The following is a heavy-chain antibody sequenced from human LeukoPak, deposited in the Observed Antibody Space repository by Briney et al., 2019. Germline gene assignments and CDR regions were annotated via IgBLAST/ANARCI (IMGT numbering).Heavy chain of an antibody. J-gene: IGHJ4*02. CDR3: ASGAWAARLNS. CDR1: GESLNYYY. V-gene: IGHV4-34*12. D-gene: IGHD4-23*01. Sequence: SDTLSLTCAVYGESLNYYYWSWIRHSPGKGLEWIGDIFDGNTINYNPSLKSRVTISGATSSQQFSLNLKSVTAADTAVYFCASGAWAARLNSWAQGALVIVS. CDR2: IFDGNTI.